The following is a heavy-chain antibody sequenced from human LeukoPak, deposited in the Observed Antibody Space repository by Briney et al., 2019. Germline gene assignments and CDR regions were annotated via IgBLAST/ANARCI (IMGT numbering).Heavy chain of an antibody. CDR1: GGSISSSSYY. CDR3: AGYDYVWGSYPF. V-gene: IGHV4-39*07. D-gene: IGHD3-16*02. J-gene: IGHJ4*02. Sequence: PSETLSLTCTVSGGSISSSSYYWGWIRQPPGKGLEWIGSIYYSGSTYYNPSLKSRVTISVDTSRNQFSLKLSSVTAADTAVYYCAGYDYVWGSYPFWGQGTLVTVSS. CDR2: IYYSGST.